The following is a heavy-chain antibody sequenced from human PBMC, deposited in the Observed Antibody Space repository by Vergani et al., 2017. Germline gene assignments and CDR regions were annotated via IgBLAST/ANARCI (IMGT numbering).Heavy chain of an antibody. D-gene: IGHD2-2*01. J-gene: IGHJ5*02. Sequence: QVQLQESGPGLVKPSQTLSLTCTVSGGSISSGDYYWSWLRQPPGKGLEWIGYIYYSGSTYYNPSLKSRVTISVDTSKNQFSLKLSSVTAADTAVYYCARRRYCSSTSCYFHXFDPWGQGTLVTVSS. CDR1: GGSISSGDYY. V-gene: IGHV4-30-4*01. CDR3: ARRRYCSSTSCYFHXFDP. CDR2: IYYSGST.